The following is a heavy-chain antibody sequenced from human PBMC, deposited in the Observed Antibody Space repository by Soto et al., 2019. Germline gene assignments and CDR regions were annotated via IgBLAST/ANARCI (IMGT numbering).Heavy chain of an antibody. CDR3: VRRHVSATGIDWFDP. D-gene: IGHD6-13*01. CDR1: GYTFTSYG. CDR2: INAANGDT. J-gene: IGHJ5*02. Sequence: QVQLVQSGTEVKKPGASVKVSCKASGYTFTSYGIHWVRQAPGQRLECMGWINAANGDTKYSPKFKGRVTITRDTSASTAYMELSRLRSEDTAVYYCVRRHVSATGIDWFDPWGQGTLVTVSS. V-gene: IGHV1-3*01.